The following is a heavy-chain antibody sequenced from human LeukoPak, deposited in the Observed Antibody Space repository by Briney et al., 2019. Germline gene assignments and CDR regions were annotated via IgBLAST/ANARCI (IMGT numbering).Heavy chain of an antibody. CDR3: ARVHNYYDSSGYKPPVFDY. J-gene: IGHJ4*02. D-gene: IGHD3-22*01. Sequence: AGSLRLSCTASGFTFSSYSMNWVRQAPGQGLELDSSISSSSSYIYYSDSVKGRFTISRDNAKNSLYLQMNSLIAEDTGVYYCARVHNYYDSSGYKPPVFDYWGQGTLVTVSS. CDR1: GFTFSSYS. CDR2: ISSSSSYI. V-gene: IGHV3-21*01.